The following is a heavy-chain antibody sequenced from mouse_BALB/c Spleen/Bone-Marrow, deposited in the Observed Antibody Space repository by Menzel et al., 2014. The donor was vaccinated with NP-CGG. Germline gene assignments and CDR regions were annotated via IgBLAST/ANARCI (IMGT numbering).Heavy chain of an antibody. D-gene: IGHD2-1*01. CDR2: IDPSDSET. V-gene: IGHV1S127*01. CDR1: GYSFTSYW. Sequence: VQLQQSGPQLVRPGASVKISCKASGYSFTSYWMHWVKQRPGQGLEWTGMIDPSDSETRLNQKFKDKATLTVDKSSSTAYMQLSSPTSEDSAVYYCASPSDGNPFAYWGQGTLVTVSA. CDR3: ASPSDGNPFAY. J-gene: IGHJ3*01.